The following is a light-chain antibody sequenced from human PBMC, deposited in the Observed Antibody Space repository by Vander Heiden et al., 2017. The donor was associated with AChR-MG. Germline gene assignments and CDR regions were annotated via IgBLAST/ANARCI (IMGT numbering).Light chain of an antibody. J-gene: IGKJ2*01. CDR3: MQALQTPPT. V-gene: IGKV2-28*01. CDR2: LGS. CDR1: QSLLHSNGYNY. Sequence: LPVTPGGPASISCRSSQSLLHSNGYNYLDWYLQKPGQSPQLLIYLGSNRASGVPDRFSGSGSGTDFTLKISRVEAEDVGVYYCMQALQTPPTFGQGTKLEIK.